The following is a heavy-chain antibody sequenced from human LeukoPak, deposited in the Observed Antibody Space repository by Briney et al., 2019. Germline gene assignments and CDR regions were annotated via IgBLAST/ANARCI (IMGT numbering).Heavy chain of an antibody. CDR1: GFTFSSYE. J-gene: IGHJ6*04. V-gene: IGHV3-48*03. D-gene: IGHD2-2*01. CDR3: AREGDCSSTSCYVSHYYGMDV. CDR2: ISSSGSTI. Sequence: GGSLRLSCAASGFTFSSYEMNWVRQAPGKGLEWVSYISSSGSTIYYADSVKGRFTISRDNAKNSLYLQMNSLRAEDTAVYYCAREGDCSSTSCYVSHYYGMDVWGKGTTVTVSS.